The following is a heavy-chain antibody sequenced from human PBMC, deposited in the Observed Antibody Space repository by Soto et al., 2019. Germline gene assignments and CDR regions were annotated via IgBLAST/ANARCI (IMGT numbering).Heavy chain of an antibody. V-gene: IGHV3-30*18. CDR2: ISYDGSNK. D-gene: IGHD6-13*01. CDR3: AKGYRAAAGTNQPFDY. J-gene: IGHJ4*02. CDR1: GFPFSSYG. Sequence: GGSLSLSCAASGFPFSSYGMHWVRQAPGKGLEWVAVISYDGSNKYYADSVKGRFTISRDNSKNTLYLQMNSLRAEDTAVYYCAKGYRAAAGTNQPFDYWGQGTLVTVSS.